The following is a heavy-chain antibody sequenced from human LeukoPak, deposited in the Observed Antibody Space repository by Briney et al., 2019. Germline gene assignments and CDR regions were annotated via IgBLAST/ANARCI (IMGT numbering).Heavy chain of an antibody. CDR1: GGSISSYY. D-gene: IGHD2-21*02. V-gene: IGHV4-59*12. CDR3: ARGMKVVVTATNWYYFDY. J-gene: IGHJ4*02. CDR2: IYYSGST. Sequence: SETLSLTCTVSGGSISSYYWSWIRQPPGKGLEWIGYIYYSGSTNYNPSLKSRVTISVDTSKNQFSLKLSSVTAADTAVYYCARGMKVVVTATNWYYFDYWGQGTLVTVSS.